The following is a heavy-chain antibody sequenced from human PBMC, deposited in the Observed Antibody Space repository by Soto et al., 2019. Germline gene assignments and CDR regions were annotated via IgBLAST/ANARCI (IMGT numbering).Heavy chain of an antibody. CDR1: GGSISTGGYY. V-gene: IGHV4-31*03. Sequence: SETLSLTCTVSGGSISTGGYYWNWIRQYPGKGLEWIGYFYYSGSTYYNPSLKSRVTISVDTSKNQFSLKLSSVTAADTAVYYCARESYDRSDFDYWGQGTLVTVSS. J-gene: IGHJ4*02. CDR2: FYYSGST. D-gene: IGHD3-22*01. CDR3: ARESYDRSDFDY.